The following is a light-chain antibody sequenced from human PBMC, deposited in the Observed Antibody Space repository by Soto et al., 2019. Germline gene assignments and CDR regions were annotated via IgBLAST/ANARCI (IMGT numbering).Light chain of an antibody. Sequence: DIQMTQSPSSLSASVGDRVTITCRASQSINSYLNWYQQKPGKAPNLLIYAASSLQSGVPSRFSGSGSGTDFTLTISSLQPEDFATYYCQQSYNTPRTFGQGTKLEIK. J-gene: IGKJ2*01. CDR3: QQSYNTPRT. CDR1: QSINSY. V-gene: IGKV1-39*01. CDR2: AAS.